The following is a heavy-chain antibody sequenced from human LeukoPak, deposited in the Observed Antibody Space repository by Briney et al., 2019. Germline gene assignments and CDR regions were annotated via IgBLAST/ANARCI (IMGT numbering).Heavy chain of an antibody. D-gene: IGHD6-13*01. CDR3: ARDRDSSSWYPHY. CDR2: ISSSSSYI. Sequence: GGSLRLSCAASGFTFSSYSMNWVRQAAGKGLEWVSSISSSSSYIYYADSVKGRFTISRDNAKNSLYLQMNSLRAEDTAVYYCARDRDSSSWYPHYWGQGTLVTVSS. J-gene: IGHJ4*02. CDR1: GFTFSSYS. V-gene: IGHV3-21*01.